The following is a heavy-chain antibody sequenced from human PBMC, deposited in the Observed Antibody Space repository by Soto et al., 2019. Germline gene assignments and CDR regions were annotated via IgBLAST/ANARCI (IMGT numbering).Heavy chain of an antibody. CDR3: VREASATFMNWDFDV. V-gene: IGHV1-46*01. CDR1: GYTFTNHH. D-gene: IGHD3-16*01. J-gene: IGHJ4*02. CDR2: VTPINCAT. Sequence: QVQLVQSGAEVKMPGASVKVSCKAYGYTFTNHHVHWVRLAPGQGLEWMGIVTPINCATHYAARFQARVALTRDTSTNTVYLELSSLRSEDTAVYYCVREASATFMNWDFDVWGQGTLVAVSS.